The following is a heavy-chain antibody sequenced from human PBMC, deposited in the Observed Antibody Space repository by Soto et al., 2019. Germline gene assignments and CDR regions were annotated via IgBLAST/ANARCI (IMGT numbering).Heavy chain of an antibody. D-gene: IGHD2-2*01. Sequence: QVQLVESGGGLVKPGGSLRLSCAASGFTFSDYYMSWIRQAPGKGLEWVSYISSSGSTIYYADSVKGRFNISRDNAKNSLYLQMNSLRAEDTAVYYCASGYCSSTSCYDDYWYFDLWGRGTLVTVSS. CDR3: ASGYCSSTSCYDDYWYFDL. CDR1: GFTFSDYY. CDR2: ISSSGSTI. V-gene: IGHV3-11*01. J-gene: IGHJ2*01.